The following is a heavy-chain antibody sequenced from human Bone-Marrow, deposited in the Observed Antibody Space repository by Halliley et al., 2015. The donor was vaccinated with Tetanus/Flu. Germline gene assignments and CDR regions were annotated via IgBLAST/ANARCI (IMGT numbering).Heavy chain of an antibody. Sequence: FLRLSCAASGFTVSSSYMAWVRQAPGRGLAWVSVIYSGGITYFADALKGRFTISRDHSKNTLYLQMHSLRADYTALDYCTRGDGITSKRINGFDIWGQGTLVTVSS. CDR2: IYSGGIT. D-gene: IGHD3-10*01. CDR1: GFTVSSSY. J-gene: IGHJ3*02. CDR3: TRGDGITSKRINGFDI. V-gene: IGHV3-53*01.